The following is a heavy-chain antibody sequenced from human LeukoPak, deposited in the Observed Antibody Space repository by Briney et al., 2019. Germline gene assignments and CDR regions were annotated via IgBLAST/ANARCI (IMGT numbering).Heavy chain of an antibody. CDR1: GGSISSYY. Sequence: SETLSLTCTVSGGSISSYYWSWIRQPPGKGLEWIGYIYYSGSTNYNPSLKSRVTISVDTSKNQFSLKLSSVTAADTAVYYCARHLYSGSSSSYNWFDPWGQGTLVTVSS. J-gene: IGHJ5*02. CDR3: ARHLYSGSSSSYNWFDP. V-gene: IGHV4-59*08. CDR2: IYYSGST. D-gene: IGHD3-10*01.